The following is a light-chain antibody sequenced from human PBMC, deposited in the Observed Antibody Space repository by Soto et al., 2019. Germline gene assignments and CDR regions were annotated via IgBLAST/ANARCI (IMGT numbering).Light chain of an antibody. V-gene: IGKV3-11*01. CDR1: QSVSSY. CDR3: QQRGNWPRT. J-gene: IGKJ2*01. CDR2: GAS. Sequence: EIVLTQSPATLSLSPGERATLSCRASQSVSSYLAWYQQKPGQAPRLLIYGASNRATDIPARFSGSGSGTDFTLTNSSLESEDFAVYYCQQRGNWPRTFGQGTKLEIK.